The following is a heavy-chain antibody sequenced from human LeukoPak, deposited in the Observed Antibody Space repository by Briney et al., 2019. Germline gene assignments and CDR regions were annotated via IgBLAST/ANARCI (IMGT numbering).Heavy chain of an antibody. V-gene: IGHV3-30*02. Sequence: GGSLRLSCAASGFTFSSYGMHWVRQAPGKGLEWVAFIRYDGSNKYYADSVKGRFTISRDNSKNTLYLQMNSLRAEDTAVYYCAKPYYDFWSGSGYYYYMDVWGQRDHGHRLF. CDR3: AKPYYDFWSGSGYYYYMDV. CDR1: GFTFSSYG. CDR2: IRYDGSNK. D-gene: IGHD3-3*01. J-gene: IGHJ6*03.